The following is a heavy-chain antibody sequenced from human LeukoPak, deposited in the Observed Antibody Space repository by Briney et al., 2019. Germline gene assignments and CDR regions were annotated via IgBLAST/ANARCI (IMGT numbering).Heavy chain of an antibody. Sequence: GGSLRLSCAASGFTFSSYSMNWVRQAPGRGLEWVSSISRSSSYIYYADSVKGRFTISRDNAENSLYLQMNSLRAEDTAVYYCARDMTTVISKYFQHWGQGTVVSVSS. CDR2: ISRSSSYI. CDR3: ARDMTTVISKYFQH. CDR1: GFTFSSYS. J-gene: IGHJ1*01. D-gene: IGHD4-17*01. V-gene: IGHV3-21*01.